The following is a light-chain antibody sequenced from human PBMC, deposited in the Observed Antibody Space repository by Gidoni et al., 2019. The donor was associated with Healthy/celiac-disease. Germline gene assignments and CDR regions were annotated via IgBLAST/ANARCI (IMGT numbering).Light chain of an antibody. CDR3: QQYGSSRGWT. V-gene: IGKV3-20*01. CDR1: QSVSSSY. CDR2: GAS. Sequence: EIVLTQSPGTLSLSPGERATLSCRASQSVSSSYLAWYQQKPGQAPRLLIYGASSRATGIPDRFSGSGSGTDFTLTISRLEPEDFAVYYCQQYGSSRGWTFGQXTKVEIK. J-gene: IGKJ1*01.